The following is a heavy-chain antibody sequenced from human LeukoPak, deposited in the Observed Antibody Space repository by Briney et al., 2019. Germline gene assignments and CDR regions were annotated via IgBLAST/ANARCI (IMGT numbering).Heavy chain of an antibody. CDR3: VRLIRGATFDP. D-gene: IGHD3-10*01. V-gene: IGHV3-11*01. J-gene: IGHJ5*02. Sequence: GGSLRLPCAASGFKFTTYYMTWIRQAPGKGLEWLSYISGGGTTIDYADSVKGRFTISRDNAKTSVYLQMNNLTAEDAAVYYCVRLIRGATFDPWGQGALVAVSS. CDR2: ISGGGTTI. CDR1: GFKFTTYY.